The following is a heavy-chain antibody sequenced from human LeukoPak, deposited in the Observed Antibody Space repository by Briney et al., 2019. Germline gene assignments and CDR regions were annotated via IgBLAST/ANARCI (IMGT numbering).Heavy chain of an antibody. CDR2: IDYSGDA. CDR1: GGSIRSFY. V-gene: IGHV4-59*01. D-gene: IGHD3-9*01. J-gene: IGHJ4*02. CDR3: AREYYDILTAYSTYFDH. Sequence: SETLSLTCTVSGGSIRSFYWSWIRQSPGKGLEWIGYIDYSGDANYNPSLKSRITISLDTSKNQFSLKLSSVTAADTAVYYCAREYYDILTAYSTYFDHWGQGALVTVSS.